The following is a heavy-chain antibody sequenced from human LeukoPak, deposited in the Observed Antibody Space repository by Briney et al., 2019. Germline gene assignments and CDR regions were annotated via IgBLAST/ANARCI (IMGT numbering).Heavy chain of an antibody. V-gene: IGHV1-3*01. Sequence: GASVKVSCKASGYTFSSHGMHWVRQAPGQRLEWMGMINAGNADTNYPQKFQGRVTITRDTSASTAYMELSSLGSEDTAVYYCARELWNGEFDYWGQGTLVTVSS. D-gene: IGHD1-1*01. CDR1: GYTFSSHG. J-gene: IGHJ4*02. CDR3: ARELWNGEFDY. CDR2: INAGNADT.